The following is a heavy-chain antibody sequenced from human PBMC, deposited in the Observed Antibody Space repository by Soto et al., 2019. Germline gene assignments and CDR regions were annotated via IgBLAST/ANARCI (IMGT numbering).Heavy chain of an antibody. CDR1: GYTFTSYG. J-gene: IGHJ6*02. CDR3: ARVLGYCSSCQSSYYYYGMDV. D-gene: IGHD2-2*01. CDR2: ISAYNGNT. V-gene: IGHV1-18*04. Sequence: VASVKVSCEASGYTFTSYGISWVRQAPGQGLEWMGWISAYNGNTNYAQKLQGRVTMTTDTSTSTAYMELRSLRSDDTAVYYCARVLGYCSSCQSSYYYYGMDVWGQGTTVTVSS.